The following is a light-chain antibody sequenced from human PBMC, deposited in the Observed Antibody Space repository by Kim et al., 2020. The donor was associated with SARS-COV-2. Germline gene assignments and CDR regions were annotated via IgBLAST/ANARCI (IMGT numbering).Light chain of an antibody. CDR3: QSQDTRLNLV. CDR2: GSK. Sequence: GRRLTNSCTGSSSNVGRGYAVPWYQERSGPAPKLLLYGSKHRPSGVADRFSASESGTSASLAITGLQAEDEDDYSCQSQDTRLNLVFGGGTKVTVL. V-gene: IGLV1-40*01. J-gene: IGLJ1*01. CDR1: SSNVGRGYA.